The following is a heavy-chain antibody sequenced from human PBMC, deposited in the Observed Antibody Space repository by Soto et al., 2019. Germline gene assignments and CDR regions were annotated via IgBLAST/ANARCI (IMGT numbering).Heavy chain of an antibody. D-gene: IGHD3-22*01. Sequence: SETLCLTCSVVGGSSSSYYWSWIRQPPGKGLEWIGYIYYSGSTYYNPSLKSRVTISVDTSKNQFSLKLSSVTAADTAVYYCARGINYYDSSGDSWFDPSGQGTLVTVSS. CDR3: ARGINYYDSSGDSWFDP. CDR1: GGSSSSYY. V-gene: IGHV4-59*12. J-gene: IGHJ5*02. CDR2: IYYSGST.